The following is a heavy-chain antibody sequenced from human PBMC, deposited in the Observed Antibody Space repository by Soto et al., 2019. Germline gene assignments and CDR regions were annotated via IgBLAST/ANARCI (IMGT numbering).Heavy chain of an antibody. V-gene: IGHV1-18*01. CDR1: GYSFTSYG. Sequence: QVQLVQSGAEVKKPGASVKGSCKASGYSFTSYGISWVRQAPGQGLEGMGWISAYNGNKKYAQKLQGRVTMNTETSTSTAYMELRSLRSDDTAVYYCARDLGQQLVDYWGQGTLVTVSS. CDR2: ISAYNGNK. CDR3: ARDLGQQLVDY. J-gene: IGHJ4*02. D-gene: IGHD6-13*01.